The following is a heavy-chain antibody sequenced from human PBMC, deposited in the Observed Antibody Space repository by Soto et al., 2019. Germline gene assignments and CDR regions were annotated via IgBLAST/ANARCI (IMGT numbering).Heavy chain of an antibody. J-gene: IGHJ4*02. CDR1: GFTFSAYS. V-gene: IGHV3-30*18. CDR3: AKDGGTAVPGTFDY. D-gene: IGHD6-19*01. Sequence: QVQLVESGGGVVQPGRSLRLSCAASGFTFSAYSMHWVRQPPGKGLEWVAVVSSDGNYKYYADSVKGRFTISRDNSKNTLYLQINSLRAEDTAVYYCAKDGGTAVPGTFDYWGQGTLVTVSS. CDR2: VSSDGNYK.